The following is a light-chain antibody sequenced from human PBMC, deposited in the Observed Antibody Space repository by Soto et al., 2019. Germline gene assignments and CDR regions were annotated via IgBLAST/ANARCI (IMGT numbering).Light chain of an antibody. CDR3: SSYTSSSTL. Sequence: QSALTQPASVSGSPVQSITISCTGTSSDVGSYNYVSWYQQHPGKAPKLMIYAVSDRPSGISSRFSGSKSGNTASLTISGLQTEDEADYYCSSYTSSSTLFGTGTKLTVL. J-gene: IGLJ1*01. CDR2: AVS. V-gene: IGLV2-14*01. CDR1: SSDVGSYNY.